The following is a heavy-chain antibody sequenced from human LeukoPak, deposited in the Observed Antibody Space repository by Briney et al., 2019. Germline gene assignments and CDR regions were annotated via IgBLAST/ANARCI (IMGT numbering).Heavy chain of an antibody. D-gene: IGHD4-11*01. Sequence: PGGSLRLSCAASGFTFSSYWMHWVRHAPGKGLVWVSHINSDGTTTSYADSVKGRFTISRDNAKNTLYLQMNSLRAEDTAVYYCARGIGSTVFFDHWGQGTLVTVSS. CDR1: GFTFSSYW. J-gene: IGHJ4*02. CDR3: ARGIGSTVFFDH. V-gene: IGHV3-74*01. CDR2: INSDGTTT.